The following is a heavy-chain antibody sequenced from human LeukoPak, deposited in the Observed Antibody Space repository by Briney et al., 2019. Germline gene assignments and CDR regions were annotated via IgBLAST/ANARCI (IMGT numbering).Heavy chain of an antibody. D-gene: IGHD1-26*01. CDR3: ARVWGAIDY. V-gene: IGHV1-8*01. CDR1: GYTFINYD. CDR2: MNPKSGNT. Sequence: APVKVSCKTSGYTFINYDINWVRQATGQGLEWMGWMNPKSGNTGSAQRFQGRVTMTRDTSISTAYMELSSLASEDTAVYYCARVWGAIDYWGQGTLVTVSS. J-gene: IGHJ4*02.